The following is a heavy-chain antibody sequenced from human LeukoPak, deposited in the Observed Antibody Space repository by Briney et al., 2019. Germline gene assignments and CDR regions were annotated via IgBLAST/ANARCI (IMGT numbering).Heavy chain of an antibody. J-gene: IGHJ6*03. V-gene: IGHV3-23*01. Sequence: PGGSLRLSCAASGFAFSSYAMSWVRQAPGKGLEWVSAISGSGGSTYYADSVKGRFTISRDNSKNTLYLQMNSLRAEDTAVYYCAEDRSHYDYYYYYMDVWGNGTTVTVSS. CDR1: GFAFSSYA. D-gene: IGHD5-12*01. CDR3: AEDRSHYDYYYYYMDV. CDR2: ISGSGGST.